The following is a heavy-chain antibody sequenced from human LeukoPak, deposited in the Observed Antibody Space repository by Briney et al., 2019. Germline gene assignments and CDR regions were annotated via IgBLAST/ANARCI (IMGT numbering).Heavy chain of an antibody. Sequence: GGSLRLSCAAFGFSFSTNWMDWIRQAPGKGLEWVANIKQDGSAKHYVDSVKGRFTISRDNAKDSLYLQMNSLTVEDTAVYYCAKVNLPFVVVVAATFDYWGQGTLVTVSS. CDR1: GFSFSTNW. J-gene: IGHJ4*02. D-gene: IGHD2-15*01. CDR3: AKVNLPFVVVVAATFDY. CDR2: IKQDGSAK. V-gene: IGHV3-7*03.